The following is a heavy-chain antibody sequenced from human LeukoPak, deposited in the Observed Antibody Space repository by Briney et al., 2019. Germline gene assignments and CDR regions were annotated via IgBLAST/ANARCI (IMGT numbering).Heavy chain of an antibody. CDR1: GGTFSSYA. Sequence: SVTVSCKASGGTFSSYAISWVRQAPGQGLEWMGGIILIFGTANYAQKFQGRVTITADESTSTAYMELSSLRSEDTAVYYCAREGYCSSTSCPAPDYWGQGTLVTVSS. CDR3: AREGYCSSTSCPAPDY. V-gene: IGHV1-69*13. J-gene: IGHJ4*02. D-gene: IGHD2-2*01. CDR2: IILIFGTA.